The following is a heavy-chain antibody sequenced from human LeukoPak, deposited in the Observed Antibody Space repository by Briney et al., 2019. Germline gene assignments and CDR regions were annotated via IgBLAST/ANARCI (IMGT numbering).Heavy chain of an antibody. CDR1: GFTFSSYS. D-gene: IGHD3-9*01. CDR2: ITSSGRYI. V-gene: IGHV3-21*01. Sequence: PGGSLRLSCAASGFTFSSYSMNWVRQAPGKGLEWVSSITSSGRYIYYADSVKGRFTISRDNSKNTLYLQMDSLRVEDAAMYYCAKSYYDILTDWGQGTLVTVSS. J-gene: IGHJ4*02. CDR3: AKSYYDILTD.